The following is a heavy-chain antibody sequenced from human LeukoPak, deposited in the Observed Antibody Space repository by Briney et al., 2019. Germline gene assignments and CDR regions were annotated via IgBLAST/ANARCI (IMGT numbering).Heavy chain of an antibody. CDR1: GGSMSGHW. J-gene: IGHJ4*02. Sequence: SETLSLTCTVSGGSMSGHWWSWIRQSPGKGLEWIGDIFYSGGTNNNSPLKSRLTMSLDTSKNQFSLKLSSVTTADTAMYYCARRNTADASIDFWGQGILVIASS. CDR3: ARRNTADASIDF. D-gene: IGHD2/OR15-2a*01. V-gene: IGHV4-59*08. CDR2: IFYSGGT.